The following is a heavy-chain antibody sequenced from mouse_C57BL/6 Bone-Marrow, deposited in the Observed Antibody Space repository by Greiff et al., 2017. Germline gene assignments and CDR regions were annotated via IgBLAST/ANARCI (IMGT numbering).Heavy chain of an antibody. CDR2: IYPRSGNT. V-gene: IGHV1-81*01. J-gene: IGHJ1*03. Sequence: QVQLQQSGAELARPGASVKLSCKASGYTFTSYGISWVKQRTGQGLEWIGEIYPRSGNTYYNEKFKGKAKLTADKSSSTAYMELRSLTSEDSAVYFGARRDGSSFYWYFDVWGTGTTVTVSS. CDR3: ARRDGSSFYWYFDV. D-gene: IGHD1-1*01. CDR1: GYTFTSYG.